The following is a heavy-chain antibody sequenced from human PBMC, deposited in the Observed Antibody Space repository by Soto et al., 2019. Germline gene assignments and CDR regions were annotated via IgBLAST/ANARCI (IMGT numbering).Heavy chain of an antibody. D-gene: IGHD6-25*01. Sequence: EVQLVESGGGLIQPGGSLRLACAASGFSVSANYMSWVRQAPGKGLEWVSVIYSAGSTYHADSVKGRFSISRDNSKNTLYLQMDGLRAEDTAVYYGATSGYWGLGTLVIVSS. CDR2: IYSAGST. J-gene: IGHJ4*02. V-gene: IGHV3-53*01. CDR3: ATSGY. CDR1: GFSVSANY.